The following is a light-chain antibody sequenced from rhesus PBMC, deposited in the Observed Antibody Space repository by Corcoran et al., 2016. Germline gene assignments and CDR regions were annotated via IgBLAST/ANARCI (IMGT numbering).Light chain of an antibody. CDR2: DAS. V-gene: IGKV1-33*01. CDR1: QAISKY. CDR3: QKNNSYPPA. J-gene: IGKJ1*01. Sequence: DIQMTQSPSSLSASLGATVTITCQASQAISKYLAWYQKKPGKAPKLLIYDASNLQSGGQSRFSGGGSGTEFTLTISSVQPEDFANYYCQKNNSYPPAFGQGTKVEIK.